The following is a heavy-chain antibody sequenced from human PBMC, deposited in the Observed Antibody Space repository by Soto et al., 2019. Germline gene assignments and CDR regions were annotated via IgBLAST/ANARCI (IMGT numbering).Heavy chain of an antibody. CDR3: ARAYGYYFDY. J-gene: IGHJ4*02. CDR2: IYYSGST. D-gene: IGHD4-17*01. V-gene: IGHV4-61*08. Sequence: PSETLSLTCTVSGGSISSGGYYWSWIRQPPGKGLEWIGYIYYSGSTNYNPSLKSRVTISVDTSKDQFSLKLSSVTAADTAVYYCARAYGYYFDYWGQGTLVTVSS. CDR1: GGSISSGGYY.